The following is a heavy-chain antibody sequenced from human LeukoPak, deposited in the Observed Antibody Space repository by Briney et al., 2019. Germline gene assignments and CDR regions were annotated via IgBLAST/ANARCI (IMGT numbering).Heavy chain of an antibody. CDR3: AKQRPRTESSSYLDY. CDR2: IRYDGSNK. D-gene: IGHD6-13*01. CDR1: GFTFSSYG. Sequence: TGGSLRLSCAASGFTFSSYGMHWVRQAPGKGLEWVAFIRYDGSNKYYADSVKGRFTISRDNSKNTLYLQMNSLRAEDTAVYYCAKQRPRTESSSYLDYWGQGTLVTVSS. J-gene: IGHJ4*02. V-gene: IGHV3-30*02.